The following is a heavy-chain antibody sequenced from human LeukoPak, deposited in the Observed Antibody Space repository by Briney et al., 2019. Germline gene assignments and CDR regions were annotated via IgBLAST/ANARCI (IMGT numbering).Heavy chain of an antibody. Sequence: GGSLRLSCAASGFLFNTYEMNWVRQAPGKGLEWVANIKEDGSEKYYVDSVKGRFTISRDNAKNSLYLQMNSLRAEDTAVYYCARRYYDNFDYWGQGTLVTVSS. CDR2: IKEDGSEK. CDR1: GFLFNTYE. V-gene: IGHV3-7*01. J-gene: IGHJ4*02. CDR3: ARRYYDNFDY. D-gene: IGHD3-22*01.